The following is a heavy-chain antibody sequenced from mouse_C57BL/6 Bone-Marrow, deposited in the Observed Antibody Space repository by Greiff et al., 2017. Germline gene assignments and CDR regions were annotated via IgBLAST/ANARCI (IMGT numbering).Heavy chain of an antibody. V-gene: IGHV1-81*01. CDR1: GYTFTSYG. CDR2: IYPRSGNT. CDR3: ARFRSSWFAY. Sequence: VQLQQPGAELARPGASVKLSCKASGYTFTSYGISWVKQRTGQGLEWIGEIYPRSGNTYYNEKLKGKATLTVDKSSSTAYMELRSLTSEDSAVYFCARFRSSWFAYWGQGTLVTVSA. D-gene: IGHD3-2*02. J-gene: IGHJ3*01.